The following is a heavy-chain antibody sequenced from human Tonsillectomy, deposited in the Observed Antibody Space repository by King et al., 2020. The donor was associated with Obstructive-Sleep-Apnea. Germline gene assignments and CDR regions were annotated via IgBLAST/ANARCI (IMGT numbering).Heavy chain of an antibody. CDR1: GYTFSSYD. CDR3: ARRRGAGSSDY. J-gene: IGHJ4*02. CDR2: MNPNSGNT. V-gene: IGHV1-8*01. D-gene: IGHD2-2*01. Sequence: VQLVESGAEVKEPGASVKVSCKASGYTFSSYDINWVRQATGQGLEWMGWMNPNSGNTGYTQKFQGRVTMTRNTSISTAYMARSSLTSEDTAVYYCARRRGAGSSDYWGQGTLVTVSS.